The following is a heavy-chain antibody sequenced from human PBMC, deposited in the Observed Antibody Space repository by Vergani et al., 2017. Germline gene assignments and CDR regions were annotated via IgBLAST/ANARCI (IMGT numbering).Heavy chain of an antibody. J-gene: IGHJ3*02. CDR2: IWYDGSNR. CDR1: GFTFSSYG. V-gene: IGHV3-33*01. D-gene: IGHD3-10*01. Sequence: QVQLVESGGGVVQPGRSLRLSCAASGFTFSSYGMHWVRQAPGKGLEWVADIWYDGSNRYYADSVKGRFTISRDNSKNTLYLQMNSLRAEDTAVYYCARGEWFGELFDAFDIWGQGTMVTVSS. CDR3: ARGEWFGELFDAFDI.